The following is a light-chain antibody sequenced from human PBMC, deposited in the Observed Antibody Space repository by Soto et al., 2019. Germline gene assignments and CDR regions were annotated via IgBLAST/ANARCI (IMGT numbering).Light chain of an antibody. CDR2: DAS. V-gene: IGKV1-39*01. CDR1: QTIGKY. Sequence: DIQMTQSPASLSANVGDRVTITCRPSQTIGKYLNWDQQQPGKAPTLLIYDASYLQTGVASRFSGSSSGTDFTLSVSDRRPEDFATYYCQQSCSMPFTFGPGTNVEIK. J-gene: IGKJ3*01. CDR3: QQSCSMPFT.